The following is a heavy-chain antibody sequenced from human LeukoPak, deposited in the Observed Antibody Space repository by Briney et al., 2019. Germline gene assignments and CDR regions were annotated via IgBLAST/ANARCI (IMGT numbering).Heavy chain of an antibody. CDR1: GFTFSSYG. V-gene: IGHV3-30*03. CDR3: ARDSSSWGSAFDY. CDR2: ISYDGSNK. D-gene: IGHD6-13*01. Sequence: GGSLRLSCAASGFTFSSYGMHWVRQAPGKGLEWVAVISYDGSNKYYADSVKGRFTTSRDNSKNTLYLQMNSLRAEDTAVYYCARDSSSWGSAFDYWGQGTLVTVSS. J-gene: IGHJ4*02.